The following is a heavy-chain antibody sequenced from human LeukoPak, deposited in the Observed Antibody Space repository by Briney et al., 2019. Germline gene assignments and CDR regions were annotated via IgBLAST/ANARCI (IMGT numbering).Heavy chain of an antibody. Sequence: GGSLRLSCAASGFTFSSYSMNWVRQAPGKGLEWVSYISSSSSTIYYADSVKGRFTISRDNAKNSLYLQMNSLRAEDTAVYYCAKEGYCTSSSCYGLPNFDYWGQGTLVTVSS. CDR2: ISSSSSTI. CDR1: GFTFSSYS. D-gene: IGHD2-2*01. J-gene: IGHJ4*02. V-gene: IGHV3-48*01. CDR3: AKEGYCTSSSCYGLPNFDY.